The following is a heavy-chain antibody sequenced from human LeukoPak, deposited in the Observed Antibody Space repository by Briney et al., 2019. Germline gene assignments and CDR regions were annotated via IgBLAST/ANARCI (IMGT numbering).Heavy chain of an antibody. D-gene: IGHD6-13*01. J-gene: IGHJ4*02. CDR1: GFTFSSYG. Sequence: GGSLRLSCAASGFTFSSYGMHWVRQAPGKGLVWVSRINSDGRSTNYADSVKGRFSISRDNAENTLYLQMNSLRVEDTAVYYCVRGADTGYSSDSWGQGTLVTVSS. CDR2: INSDGRST. V-gene: IGHV3-74*01. CDR3: VRGADTGYSSDS.